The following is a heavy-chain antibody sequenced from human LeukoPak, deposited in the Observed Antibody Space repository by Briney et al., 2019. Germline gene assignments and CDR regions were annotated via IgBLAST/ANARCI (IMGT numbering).Heavy chain of an antibody. CDR1: GFTFSSYA. J-gene: IGHJ4*02. V-gene: IGHV3-30*04. Sequence: GRSLRLSCAASGFTFSSYAMHWVRQAPGKGLEWVAVISYDGSNKYYADSVKGRFTISRDNSKNTLYLQMNSLRAEDTVVYYCARVLMPYDILTGSFDYWGQGTLVTVSS. CDR2: ISYDGSNK. D-gene: IGHD3-9*01. CDR3: ARVLMPYDILTGSFDY.